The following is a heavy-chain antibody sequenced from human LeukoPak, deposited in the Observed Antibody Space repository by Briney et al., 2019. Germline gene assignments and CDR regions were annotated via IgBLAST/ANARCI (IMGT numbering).Heavy chain of an antibody. D-gene: IGHD5-12*01. CDR3: ARPTIRGNWFDP. CDR2: INHSGST. Sequence: SETLSLTCAVYGGSFSGYYWSWIRQPPGKGLEWIGEINHSGSTNYNPSLKSRVTISVDTSKNQFSLKLSSVTAADTAVYYCARPTIRGNWFDPWGQGTLVTVSS. J-gene: IGHJ5*02. CDR1: GGSFSGYY. V-gene: IGHV4-34*01.